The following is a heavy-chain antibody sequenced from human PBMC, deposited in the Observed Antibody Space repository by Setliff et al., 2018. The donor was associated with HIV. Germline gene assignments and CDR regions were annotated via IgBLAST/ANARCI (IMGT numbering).Heavy chain of an antibody. CDR1: GGSFSGYY. D-gene: IGHD6-19*01. Sequence: SETLSLTCAVYGGSFSGYYWSWIRQPPGKGLEWIGQTNRSGSTNYNPSLKSRVTISVDTSKNQFSLKLSSVTAADTAVYYCARSSLIPVAGTGWFDPWGQGTLVIVSS. J-gene: IGHJ5*02. CDR3: ARSSLIPVAGTGWFDP. CDR2: TNRSGST. V-gene: IGHV4-34*01.